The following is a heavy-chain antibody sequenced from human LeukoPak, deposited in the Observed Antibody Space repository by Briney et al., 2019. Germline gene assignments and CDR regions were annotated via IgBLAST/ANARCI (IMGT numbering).Heavy chain of an antibody. V-gene: IGHV4-59*01. CDR3: ARGVPEYYDFWSGYFYYFDY. D-gene: IGHD3-3*01. Sequence: PSETLSLTCTVSGGSISSYYWSWIRQPPGKGLEWIGYIYYSGSTNYNPPLKSRVTISVETSKNQFSLKLTSVTAADTAVYYCARGVPEYYDFWSGYFYYFDYWGQGTLVSVSS. CDR2: IYYSGST. J-gene: IGHJ4*02. CDR1: GGSISSYY.